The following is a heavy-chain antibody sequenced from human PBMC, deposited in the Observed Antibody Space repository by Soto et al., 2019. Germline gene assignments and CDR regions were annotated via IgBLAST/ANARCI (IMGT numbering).Heavy chain of an antibody. Sequence: QVQLVQSGAEVKKPGASVKVSCKASGYTFTSYGISWVRQAPGQGLEWMGWISAYNGNTNYAQKLQGRVTMTTDTSTRTAYMELRSVRSDDTAVYYCAADSAFAASDYWGQGTMVTVSS. J-gene: IGHJ3*01. CDR1: GYTFTSYG. V-gene: IGHV1-18*04. CDR2: ISAYNGNT. CDR3: AADSAFAASDY.